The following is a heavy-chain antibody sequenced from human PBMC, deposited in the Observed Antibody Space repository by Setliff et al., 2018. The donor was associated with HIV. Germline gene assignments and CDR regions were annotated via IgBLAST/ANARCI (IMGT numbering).Heavy chain of an antibody. CDR2: INAGDDNT. Sequence: ASVKVSCKAFGYTFSTNAIHWVRQAPGQRLEWMGYINAGDDNTRYSQKFQGRVTITRDTSGTTAYMELSTLRSDDTALYYCARDLIRITPHGDLPFWGQGTLVTVSS. J-gene: IGHJ4*02. CDR1: GYTFSTNA. D-gene: IGHD2-15*01. V-gene: IGHV1-3*01. CDR3: ARDLIRITPHGDLPF.